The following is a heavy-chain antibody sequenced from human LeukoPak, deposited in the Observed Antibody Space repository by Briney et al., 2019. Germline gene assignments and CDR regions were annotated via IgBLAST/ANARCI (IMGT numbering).Heavy chain of an antibody. J-gene: IGHJ4*02. D-gene: IGHD6-13*01. CDR3: ARDVAAAGTAQTFDY. V-gene: IGHV3-21*01. CDR1: GFTFSSYS. Sequence: KSGGSLRLSCAASGFTFSSYSMNWVRQAPGKGLEWVSSISSSRSYIYYADSVKGRFTISRDNAKNSLYLQMNSRRAEDTAVYYCARDVAAAGTAQTFDYWGQGTLVTVSS. CDR2: ISSSRSYI.